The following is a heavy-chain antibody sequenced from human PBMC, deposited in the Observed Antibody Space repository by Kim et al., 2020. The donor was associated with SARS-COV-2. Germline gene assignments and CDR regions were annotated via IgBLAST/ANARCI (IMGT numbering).Heavy chain of an antibody. Sequence: GGSLRLSCAASEFSVSTKTMTWVRQTPGKGLEWVSIIYRNGTTYYADSVKGRFTTSRDTSKNTLYLQMDNLRADDTAVYYCAGDNYNNYWYKYWGQGTLVPLPA. CDR2: IYRNGTT. D-gene: IGHD1-20*01. CDR3: AGDNYNNYWYKY. V-gene: IGHV3-53*01. CDR1: EFSVSTKT. J-gene: IGHJ4*02.